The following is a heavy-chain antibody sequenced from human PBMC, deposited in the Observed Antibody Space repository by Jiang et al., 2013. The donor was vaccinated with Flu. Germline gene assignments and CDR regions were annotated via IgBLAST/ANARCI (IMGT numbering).Heavy chain of an antibody. D-gene: IGHD3-22*01. CDR1: GGSISSTNW. V-gene: IGHV4-4*02. CDR3: ARAYDDSSGYYPFDY. J-gene: IGHJ4*02. CDR2: IYHSGST. Sequence: LVKPSGTLSLTCAVSGGSISSTNWWSWVRQPPGKGLEWIGEIYHSGSTNYNPSLKSRVTISVDKSKNQFSLKLSSVTAADTAVYYCARAYDDSSGYYPFDYWGQGTLVTVSS.